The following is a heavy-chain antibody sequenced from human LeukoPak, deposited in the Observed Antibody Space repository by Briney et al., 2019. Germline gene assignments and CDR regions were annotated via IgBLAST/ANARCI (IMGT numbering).Heavy chain of an antibody. J-gene: IGHJ6*03. CDR3: ARGSGAPPLYYCYYMDV. CDR1: GGSISSSSYY. Sequence: SETLSLTCTVSGGSISSSSYYWGWIRQPPGKGLEWIGSIYYSGSTYYNPSLKSRVTISVDTSKNQFSLKLSSVTAADTAVYYCARGSGAPPLYYCYYMDVWGKGTTVTVSS. CDR2: IYYSGST. V-gene: IGHV4-39*01. D-gene: IGHD7-27*01.